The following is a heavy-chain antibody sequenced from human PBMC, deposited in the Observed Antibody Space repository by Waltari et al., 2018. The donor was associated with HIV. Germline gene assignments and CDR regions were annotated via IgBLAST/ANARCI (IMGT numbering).Heavy chain of an antibody. Sequence: QVLLVQSGADVKKPGASVRVSCKASGYNFITYAIHWVRQAPGQRLEWMGCITTVNGNTKYSQKLQGRVTITRDTSTTTAHMELSRLRSEDTAIYYCARERKVVGASPYYGLDVWGQGTTVTVSS. CDR3: ARERKVVGASPYYGLDV. CDR2: ITTVNGNT. J-gene: IGHJ6*02. V-gene: IGHV1-3*04. CDR1: GYNFITYA. D-gene: IGHD2-15*01.